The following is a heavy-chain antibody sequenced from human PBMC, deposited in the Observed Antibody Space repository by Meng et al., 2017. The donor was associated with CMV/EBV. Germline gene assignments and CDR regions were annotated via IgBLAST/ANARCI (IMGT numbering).Heavy chain of an antibody. CDR2: IRYDGSNK. V-gene: IGHV3-30*02. CDR3: AKTIGYCSSTSCYKPLYYYYGMDV. D-gene: IGHD2-2*02. CDR1: GFTFSSYC. J-gene: IGHJ6*02. Sequence: LSLTCAASGFTFSSYCMHWVRQAPGKGLEWVAFIRYDGSNKYYADSVKGRFTISRDNSKNTLYLQMNSLRAEDTAVYYCAKTIGYCSSTSCYKPLYYYYGMDVWGQGTTVTVSS.